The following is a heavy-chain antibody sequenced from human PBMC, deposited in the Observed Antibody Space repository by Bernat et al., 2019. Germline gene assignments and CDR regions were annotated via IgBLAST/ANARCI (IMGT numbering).Heavy chain of an antibody. CDR3: ASEGGDGSGYFDY. Sequence: QVQLVQSGAEVKKPGSSVKVSCKASGGTFSSYAISWVRQAPGQGLEWMGGIIPIFGTANYAQKFQGRVKITADESTGTAYMELGSLGSEDTAVYYCASEGGDGSGYFDYWGQGTLVTVSS. CDR1: GGTFSSYA. J-gene: IGHJ4*02. V-gene: IGHV1-69*12. D-gene: IGHD5-24*01. CDR2: IIPIFGTA.